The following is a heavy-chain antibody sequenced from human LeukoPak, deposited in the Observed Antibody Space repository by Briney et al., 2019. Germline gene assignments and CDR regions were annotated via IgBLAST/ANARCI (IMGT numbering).Heavy chain of an antibody. V-gene: IGHV3-7*01. D-gene: IGHD6-6*01. J-gene: IGHJ3*02. CDR3: AKARIAALVYDAFDI. Sequence: PGGSLRLSCAASGFTFSRYWMSWVCQAPGKGLEWVANIKQDGSQKSYVDSVKGRFTISRDNANNLLYLQMNSLRAEDTAVYYCAKARIAALVYDAFDIWGQGTMVTVSS. CDR2: IKQDGSQK. CDR1: GFTFSRYW.